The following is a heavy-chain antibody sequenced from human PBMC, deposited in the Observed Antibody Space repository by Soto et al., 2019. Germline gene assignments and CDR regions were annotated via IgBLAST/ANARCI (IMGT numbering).Heavy chain of an antibody. Sequence: GGSLRLSCAASGFTVSTKYMSWVRQAPGKGLEWVSVIYSGGSTFYADSVRGRFTISRDNSKNTVKLQMNSLRAEDTAVYYCARDPWAADYWGQGTLVTVSS. D-gene: IGHD3-16*01. V-gene: IGHV3-66*01. CDR3: ARDPWAADY. CDR2: IYSGGST. CDR1: GFTVSTKY. J-gene: IGHJ4*02.